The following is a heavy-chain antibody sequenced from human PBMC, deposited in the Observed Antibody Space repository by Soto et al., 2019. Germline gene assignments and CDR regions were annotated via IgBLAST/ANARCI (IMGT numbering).Heavy chain of an antibody. J-gene: IGHJ6*02. CDR2: IYYSGST. CDR3: ARGFNRDWSSRPDYYYGMDV. V-gene: IGHV4-30-4*01. CDR1: GGSISSGDYY. Sequence: QVQLQESGPGLVKPSQTLSLTCTVSGGSISSGDYYWSWIRQPPGKGLEWIGYIYYSGSTYYNPSLKSRVTISVDTSKNQFSLKLSSVTAADTAVYYCARGFNRDWSSRPDYYYGMDVWGQGTTVTVSS. D-gene: IGHD1-26*01.